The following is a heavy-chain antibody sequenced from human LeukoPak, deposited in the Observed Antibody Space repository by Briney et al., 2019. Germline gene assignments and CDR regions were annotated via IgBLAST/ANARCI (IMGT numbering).Heavy chain of an antibody. J-gene: IGHJ4*02. CDR1: GFTFSSYA. CDR2: ISGSGGST. V-gene: IGHV3-23*01. Sequence: GGSLRLSCAASGFTFSSYAMSWVRQAPGKGQEWVSAISGSGGSTYYADSVKGRFTISRDNSKNTLYLQMNSLRAEDTAVYYCAKDHILLRGGRGVFDYWGQGTLVTVSS. D-gene: IGHD2-15*01. CDR3: AKDHILLRGGRGVFDY.